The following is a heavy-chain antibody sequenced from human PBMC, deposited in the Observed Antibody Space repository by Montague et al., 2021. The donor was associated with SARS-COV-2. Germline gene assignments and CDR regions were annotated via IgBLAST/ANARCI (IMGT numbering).Heavy chain of an antibody. Sequence: SETLSLTCTVSGGSVSRISSHWGWIRQPPGKGLEYIGSFYYAGGTQYNPSLKSRVTISVDTSNDQFSLKMNSVTAADTAVYFCARLYGSSFEYWGQGTLVTVSS. CDR3: ARLYGSSFEY. CDR1: GGSVSRISSH. CDR2: FYYAGGT. J-gene: IGHJ4*02. V-gene: IGHV4-39*01. D-gene: IGHD4-17*01.